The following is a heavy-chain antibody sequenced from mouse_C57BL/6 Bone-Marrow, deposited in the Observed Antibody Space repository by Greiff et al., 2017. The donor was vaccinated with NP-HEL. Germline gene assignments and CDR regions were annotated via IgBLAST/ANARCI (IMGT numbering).Heavy chain of an antibody. V-gene: IGHV5-17*01. CDR2: ISSGSSTI. Sequence: EVHLVESGGGLVKPRGSLKLSCAASGFTFSDYGMHWVRQAPEQGLEWVAYISSGSSTIYYADTVKGRFTIARDNAKNTLFLQMTSLRSEDTAMYYCARSYGYDRTWFAYWGQGTLVTVSA. CDR1: GFTFSDYG. D-gene: IGHD2-2*01. J-gene: IGHJ3*01. CDR3: ARSYGYDRTWFAY.